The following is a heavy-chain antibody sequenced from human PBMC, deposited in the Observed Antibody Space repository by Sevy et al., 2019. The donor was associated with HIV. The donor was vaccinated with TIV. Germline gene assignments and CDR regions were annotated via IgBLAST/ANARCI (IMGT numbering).Heavy chain of an antibody. Sequence: SETLSLTCTVSGGSISSGGYYWSWIRQHPGKGLEWIGYIYYSGSTYYNPSLKSRVTISVDTSKNQFSLKLSSVTAADTAVYYCARSYYYDSSGYLWCSAFDIWGQGTMVTVSS. D-gene: IGHD3-22*01. V-gene: IGHV4-31*03. CDR3: ARSYYYDSSGYLWCSAFDI. CDR1: GGSISSGGYY. J-gene: IGHJ3*02. CDR2: IYYSGST.